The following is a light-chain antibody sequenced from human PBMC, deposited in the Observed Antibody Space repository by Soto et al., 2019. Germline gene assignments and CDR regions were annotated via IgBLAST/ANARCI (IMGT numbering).Light chain of an antibody. Sequence: DIQMTQSPSTLSASVGDRVTISCRASQSINTYLAWYQQEPGKAPKLLLFEASALKSGVPSRFSGSGSATEFALTISSLQPDDFATYYCQQYSSLPWTFGQGSKVEVK. J-gene: IGKJ1*01. V-gene: IGKV1-5*03. CDR1: QSINTY. CDR2: EAS. CDR3: QQYSSLPWT.